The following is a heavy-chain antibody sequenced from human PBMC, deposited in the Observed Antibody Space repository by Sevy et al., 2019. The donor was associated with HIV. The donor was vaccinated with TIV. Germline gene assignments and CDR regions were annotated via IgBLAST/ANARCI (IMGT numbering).Heavy chain of an antibody. CDR3: ARGRYYGSGSYSPFDY. J-gene: IGHJ4*02. CDR2: IYTSGNT. Sequence: SETLSLTCTVSGGSISSGSYYWSWIRQPAGEGLEWIGRIYTSGNTNYNPSLKSRVTMSVDTSKNRFSLKLTSVTAADTAVYYCARGRYYGSGSYSPFDYWGQGTLVTVSS. V-gene: IGHV4-61*02. CDR1: GGSISSGSYY. D-gene: IGHD3-10*01.